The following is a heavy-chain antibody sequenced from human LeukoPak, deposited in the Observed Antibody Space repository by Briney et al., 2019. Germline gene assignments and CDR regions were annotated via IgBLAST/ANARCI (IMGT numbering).Heavy chain of an antibody. J-gene: IGHJ4*02. CDR1: GFTFSSYA. D-gene: IGHD6-19*01. CDR3: ARVMIAVAGQIDY. CDR2: IKEEGSEK. V-gene: IGHV3-7*01. Sequence: GRSLRLSCAASGFTFSSYAMHWVRQAPGKGLEWVASIKEEGSEKHYVDSVKGRFTFSRDNAKNSLYLQMNSLRAEDTAVYYCARVMIAVAGQIDYWGQGTLVTVSS.